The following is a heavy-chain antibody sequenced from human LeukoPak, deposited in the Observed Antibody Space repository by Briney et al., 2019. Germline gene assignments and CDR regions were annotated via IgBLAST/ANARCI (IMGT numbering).Heavy chain of an antibody. CDR3: ARAYSSGFNYGMDV. CDR1: GYSFTSYY. J-gene: IGHJ6*02. Sequence: ASVKVSCKASGYSFTSYYIHWVRQAPGQGLEWMGIITPSGATTRYAQKFQGRVTMTSDTSKSTVFMDLSSLRSEDTALYYCARAYSSGFNYGMDVWGQGTTVSVS. CDR2: ITPSGATT. D-gene: IGHD6-19*01. V-gene: IGHV1-46*01.